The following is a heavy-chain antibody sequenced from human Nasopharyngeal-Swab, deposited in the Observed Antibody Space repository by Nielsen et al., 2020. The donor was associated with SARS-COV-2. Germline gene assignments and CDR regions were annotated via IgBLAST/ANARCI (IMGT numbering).Heavy chain of an antibody. CDR3: AGMPGQQGDDWFDP. CDR2: VSSSGETI. J-gene: IGHJ5*02. V-gene: IGHV3-48*03. CDR1: GYTFSTYD. Sequence: GESLKISCAASGYTFSTYDMNWVRQAPGEGLEWVSYVSSSGETIFYADSVQGRFTISRDNAKSSLYLQMNSLRAEDTAVYYCAGMPGQQGDDWFDPWGQGTLVTVSS. D-gene: IGHD5-24*01.